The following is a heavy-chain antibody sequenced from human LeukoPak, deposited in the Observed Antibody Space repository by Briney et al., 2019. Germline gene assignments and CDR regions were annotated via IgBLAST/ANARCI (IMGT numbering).Heavy chain of an antibody. CDR2: IWSDGSNQ. J-gene: IGHJ4*02. Sequence: GGSLRLSCAASKFTFSLYGMHWVRQAPGKGLQWVAVIWSDGSNQYYADSVKGRFTISRDNSNNMVYLQMNILRADDTGVYYCSKDAQRGFDYSNSLEYWGQGALVSVSS. D-gene: IGHD4-11*01. CDR1: KFTFSLYG. CDR3: SKDAQRGFDYSNSLEY. V-gene: IGHV3-33*06.